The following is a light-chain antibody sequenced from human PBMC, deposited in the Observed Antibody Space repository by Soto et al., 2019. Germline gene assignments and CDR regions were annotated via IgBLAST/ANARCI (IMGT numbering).Light chain of an antibody. CDR2: AAS. CDR1: QGVDSD. V-gene: IGKV1-39*01. J-gene: IGKJ4*01. CDR3: QQSYSTLVLT. Sequence: IPMTQSPSPLSASVGDRVTITCRASQGVDSDLSWYQQKPGKAPKLLIYAASSLHSGVPTRFRGSGSGTHFTLTISSLQPEDVATYYCQQSYSTLVLTFGGGTKVELK.